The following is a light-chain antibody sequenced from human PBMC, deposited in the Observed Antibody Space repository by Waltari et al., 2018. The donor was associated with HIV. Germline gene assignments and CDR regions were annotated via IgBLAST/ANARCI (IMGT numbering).Light chain of an antibody. CDR2: GAS. J-gene: IGKJ4*01. Sequence: EIVLTQSPGTLSLSPGERATLSCRASQSVSNNYLAWYQQKPGQAPRLHIYGASSRATGSPDRFSGSGSGTDFTLTISRLEPEDFAVYYCQQYGTSPLTFGGGTNVDMK. CDR3: QQYGTSPLT. CDR1: QSVSNNY. V-gene: IGKV3-20*01.